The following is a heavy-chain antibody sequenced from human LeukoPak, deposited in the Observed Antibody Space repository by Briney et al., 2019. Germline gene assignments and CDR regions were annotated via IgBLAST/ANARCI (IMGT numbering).Heavy chain of an antibody. CDR2: IYSGGST. Sequence: GGSLRLSCAASGLTVSSNYVSWVRQAAGKGLEWVSVIYSGGSTYYADSVKGRFTISRDNSKNTLYLQINSLSAEDTAVYYCARVRNYDSSGYYSLDAFDIWDQATMVTVSS. V-gene: IGHV3-66*01. J-gene: IGHJ3*02. CDR1: GLTVSSNY. D-gene: IGHD3-22*01. CDR3: ARVRNYDSSGYYSLDAFDI.